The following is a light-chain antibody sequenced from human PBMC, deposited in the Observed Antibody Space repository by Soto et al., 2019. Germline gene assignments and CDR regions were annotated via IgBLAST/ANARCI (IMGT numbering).Light chain of an antibody. CDR1: SSDVGGYNY. V-gene: IGLV2-8*01. Sequence: QSALTQPPSASGSPGQSVTISCTGTSSDVGGYNYVSWYQQHPVKAPKLMIYEVSKRPSGVPDRFSGSKSGNTASLTVSGRQAGDEADYYCSSYAGSLYVFVTGTALTVL. CDR2: EVS. CDR3: SSYAGSLYV. J-gene: IGLJ1*01.